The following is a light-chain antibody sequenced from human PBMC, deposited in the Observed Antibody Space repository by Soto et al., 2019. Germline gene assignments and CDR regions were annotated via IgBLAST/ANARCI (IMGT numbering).Light chain of an antibody. CDR2: GTS. CDR3: QQYGISIT. Sequence: ILLTQSPCTLSLSPGERATLSCRASQSVPRSYLAWYQQRPGHAPSLLIYGTSSRAAGIPDRFSVSGSGTDFTLTISRLEPEDFAVFYCQQYGISITCGQGTRLEIK. J-gene: IGKJ5*01. CDR1: QSVPRSY. V-gene: IGKV3-20*01.